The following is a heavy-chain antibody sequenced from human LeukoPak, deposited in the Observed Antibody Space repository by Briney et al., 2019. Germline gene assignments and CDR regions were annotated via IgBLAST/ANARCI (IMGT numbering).Heavy chain of an antibody. Sequence: PGGSLRLSCAASGFTFSSCAMHWIRQAPGKGLELVAVISSDGGNKHYVDSLKGRFTISRDNSTNTLFLQMASLTGDDTAVYHCAKDRYPTGRPLDYWGLGTLVTVSS. CDR1: GFTFSSCA. CDR2: ISSDGGNK. J-gene: IGHJ4*02. CDR3: AKDRYPTGRPLDY. D-gene: IGHD3-16*02. V-gene: IGHV3-30*18.